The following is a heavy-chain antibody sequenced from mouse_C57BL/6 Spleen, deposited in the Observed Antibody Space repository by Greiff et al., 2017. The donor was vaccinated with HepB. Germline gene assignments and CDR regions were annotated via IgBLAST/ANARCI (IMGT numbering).Heavy chain of an antibody. V-gene: IGHV5-4*01. D-gene: IGHD4-1*01. CDR3: ARERNWDGGFAY. J-gene: IGHJ3*01. CDR2: ISDGGSYT. Sequence: EVQVVESGGGLVKPGGSLKLSCAASGFTFSSYAMSWVRQTPEKRLEWVATISDGGSYTYYPDNVKGRFTISRDNAKNNLYLQMSHLKSEDTAMYYCARERNWDGGFAYWGQGTLVTVSA. CDR1: GFTFSSYA.